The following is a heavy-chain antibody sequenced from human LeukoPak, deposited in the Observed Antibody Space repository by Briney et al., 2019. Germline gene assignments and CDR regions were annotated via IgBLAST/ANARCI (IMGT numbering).Heavy chain of an antibody. CDR3: ARSDSGYSFDY. Sequence: SETLSLTCTVSGGSLSSFYWNWIRQPPGKGLEWIGYIYYSGSTNYNPSLKSRVTISVDTSKNQFSLKLSSVTAADTAVYYCARSDSGYSFDYWGQGTLVTVSS. D-gene: IGHD5-12*01. CDR1: GGSLSSFY. V-gene: IGHV4-59*08. CDR2: IYYSGST. J-gene: IGHJ4*02.